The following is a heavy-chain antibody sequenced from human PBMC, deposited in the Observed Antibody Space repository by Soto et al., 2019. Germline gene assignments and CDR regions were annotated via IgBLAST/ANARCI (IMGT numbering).Heavy chain of an antibody. Sequence: VQLVESGGGLVKPGGSLRLSCAASAFKFSDYYMSWVRQAPGKGLEWVSYISGSGDVIYYADSVKGRFTISRDNDMKSVHLQMDTLRAEDTALYYCARAPDCGEGSCYRHFDLWGQGTRVAVSS. CDR2: ISGSGDVI. CDR1: AFKFSDYY. J-gene: IGHJ4*02. D-gene: IGHD2-15*01. V-gene: IGHV3-11*01. CDR3: ARAPDCGEGSCYRHFDL.